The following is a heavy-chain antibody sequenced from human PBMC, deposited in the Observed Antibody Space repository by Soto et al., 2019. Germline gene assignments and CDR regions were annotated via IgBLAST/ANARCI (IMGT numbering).Heavy chain of an antibody. D-gene: IGHD3-10*01. J-gene: IGHJ4*02. V-gene: IGHV3-48*01. CDR2: ISSSSSTI. Sequence: GGSLRLSCAASGFTFSSYSMNWVRQAPGKGLEWVSYISSSSSTIYYADSVKGRFTISRDNAKNSLYLQMNSLRAEDTAVYYCTIWFGELFPNIDYWGQGTLVTVSS. CDR1: GFTFSSYS. CDR3: TIWFGELFPNIDY.